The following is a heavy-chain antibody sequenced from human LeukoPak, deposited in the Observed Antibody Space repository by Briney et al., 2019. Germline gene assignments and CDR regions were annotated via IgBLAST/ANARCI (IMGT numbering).Heavy chain of an antibody. CDR2: IHPKSGDT. CDR1: GYTFTSYG. J-gene: IGHJ4*02. Sequence: GASVKVSCKASGYTFTSYGISWVRQAPGQGLEWMGWIHPKSGDTNYALKFHGRVTMTRDTSISTVYMDLSRLSSDDTAVYYCARDYFGNSLLDYWGQGTLVTVSS. D-gene: IGHD4-23*01. V-gene: IGHV1-2*02. CDR3: ARDYFGNSLLDY.